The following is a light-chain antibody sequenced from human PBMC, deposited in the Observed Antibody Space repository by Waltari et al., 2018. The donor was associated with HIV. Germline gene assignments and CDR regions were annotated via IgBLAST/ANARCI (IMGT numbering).Light chain of an antibody. J-gene: IGKJ4*01. CDR3: QQRGDWPLT. CDR1: QSISNY. V-gene: IGKV3-11*01. Sequence: EIVLTQSPVTLSLSPGERATLSCRASQSISNYLAWYQQMPGQAPKLLIYDASNRATRSTASFSGSGSGSDYTLTISSLEPEDFAVYYCQQRGDWPLTFGGGTKVEIK. CDR2: DAS.